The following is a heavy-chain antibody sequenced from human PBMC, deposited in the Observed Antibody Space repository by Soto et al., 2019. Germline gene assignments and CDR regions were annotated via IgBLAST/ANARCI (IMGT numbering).Heavy chain of an antibody. V-gene: IGHV4-59*01. CDR1: GGSISSYY. J-gene: IGHJ4*02. Sequence: SETLSLTCTVSGGSISSYYWSWIRQPPGKGLEWIGYIYYSGSTNYNPSLKSRVTISVDTSKNQFSLKLSSVTAADTAVYYCAWDPGSGYPLDYWGQGTLVTVSS. CDR3: AWDPGSGYPLDY. D-gene: IGHD3-22*01. CDR2: IYYSGST.